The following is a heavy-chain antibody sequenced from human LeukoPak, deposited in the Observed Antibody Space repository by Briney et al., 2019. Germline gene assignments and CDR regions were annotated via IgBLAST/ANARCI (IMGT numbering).Heavy chain of an antibody. CDR3: ARSLGSSGYYYGVDY. CDR2: INPIFGTA. CDR1: GGTFSSYA. V-gene: IGHV1-69*13. Sequence: GASVKVSCKASGGTFSSYAISWVRQAPGQGLEWMGGINPIFGTANYAQKFQGRVTITADESTSTAYMELSSLRSEDTAVYYCARSLGSSGYYYGVDYWGQGTLVTVSS. D-gene: IGHD3-22*01. J-gene: IGHJ4*02.